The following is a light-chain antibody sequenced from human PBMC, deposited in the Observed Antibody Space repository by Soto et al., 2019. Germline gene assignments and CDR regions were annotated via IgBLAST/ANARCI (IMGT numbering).Light chain of an antibody. CDR2: KAS. V-gene: IGKV1-5*03. CDR3: QQYNDYST. J-gene: IGKJ1*01. CDR1: QTISRW. Sequence: DIQMTQSPSTLSASVGDRVTITCRASQTISRWLAWYPQKPGKAPKLLIYKASSLESWVPSRFRGSGAGTEFPLTISSLQPDDFATYYCQQYNDYSTFGQGTKVEIK.